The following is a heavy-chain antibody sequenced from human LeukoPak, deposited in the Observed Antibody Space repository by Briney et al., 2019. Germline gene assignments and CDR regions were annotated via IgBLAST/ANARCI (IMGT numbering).Heavy chain of an antibody. D-gene: IGHD5-18*01. CDR2: ISSSSSYI. Sequence: SGGSLRLSCAASGFTFSSYSMNWVRQAPGKGLEWVSSISSSSSYIYYADSVKGRFTISRDNANNSLYLQMNSLRAEDTAVYYCARDYSYGRGYYYYYMDVWGKGTTVTVSS. CDR3: ARDYSYGRGYYYYYMDV. CDR1: GFTFSSYS. J-gene: IGHJ6*03. V-gene: IGHV3-21*01.